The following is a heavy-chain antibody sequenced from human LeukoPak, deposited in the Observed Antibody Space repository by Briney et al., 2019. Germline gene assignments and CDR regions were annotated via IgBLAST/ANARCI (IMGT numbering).Heavy chain of an antibody. V-gene: IGHV4-34*01. D-gene: IGHD3-9*01. CDR3: ARVGRLRYFDWLWDY. CDR1: GGSFSGYY. Sequence: SETLSPTCAVYGGSFSGYYWSWIRQPPGKGLEWIGEINHSGSTNYNPSLKSRVTISVDTSKNQFSLKLSSVTAADTAVYYCARVGRLRYFDWLWDYWGQGTLVTVSS. CDR2: INHSGST. J-gene: IGHJ4*02.